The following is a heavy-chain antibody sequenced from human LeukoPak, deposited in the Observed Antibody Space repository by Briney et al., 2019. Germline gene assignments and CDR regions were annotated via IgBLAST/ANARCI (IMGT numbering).Heavy chain of an antibody. J-gene: IGHJ4*02. CDR3: ARRYRYSSRYFDY. CDR1: GGSFSGYY. Sequence: SETLSLTCAVYGGSFSGYYWSWIRQPPGKGLEWIGEINHSGSTNYNPSLKSRVTISVDTSKNQFSLKLSSVTAVDTAVYYCARRYRYSSRYFDYWGQGTLVTVSS. D-gene: IGHD6-13*01. V-gene: IGHV4-34*01. CDR2: INHSGST.